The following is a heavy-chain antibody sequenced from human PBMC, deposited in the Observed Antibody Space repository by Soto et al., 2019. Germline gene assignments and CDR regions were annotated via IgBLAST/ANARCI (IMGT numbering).Heavy chain of an antibody. CDR3: ARDLWVAVAEFDY. V-gene: IGHV3-48*01. J-gene: IGHJ4*02. D-gene: IGHD6-19*01. CDR1: GFTFSSYS. CDR2: ISSSSTI. Sequence: GGSLRLSCAASGFTFSSYSMNWVRQAPGKGLEWVSYISSSSTIYYADSVKGRFTISRDNAKNSLYLQMNSLRAEDTAVYYCARDLWVAVAEFDYWGQGTLVTVSS.